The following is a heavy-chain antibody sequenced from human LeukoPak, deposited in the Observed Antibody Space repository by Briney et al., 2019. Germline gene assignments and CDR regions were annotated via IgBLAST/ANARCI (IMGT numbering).Heavy chain of an antibody. CDR1: GGSISSSNW. J-gene: IGHJ4*02. CDR2: ICHTGTI. CDR3: ARDGSEDYYDRSGYYTFFDS. Sequence: SETLSLTCAVSGGSISSSNWWSWVRQPPGKGLEWIGEICHTGTIKYNPSLKSRVTISVDKSKNQFSLNLISVTAADTAVYYCARDGSEDYYDRSGYYTFFDSWGQGTLVTVSS. V-gene: IGHV4-4*02. D-gene: IGHD3-22*01.